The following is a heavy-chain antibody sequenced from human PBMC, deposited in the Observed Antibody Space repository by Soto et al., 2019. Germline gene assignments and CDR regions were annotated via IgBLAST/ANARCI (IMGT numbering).Heavy chain of an antibody. CDR3: ARPGSTGGMYFYGMAV. CDR1: GYTFTSYW. V-gene: IGHV5-51*01. Sequence: GESLKISCRGSGYTFTSYWIAWVRQRPGKGLEWLGIIYPDDSDTRYSPSFQGQVTISADKSINTAYLQWSSLKASDTATYYCARPGSTGGMYFYGMAVWGQGXTVTVYS. CDR2: IYPDDSDT. J-gene: IGHJ6*02. D-gene: IGHD2-8*02.